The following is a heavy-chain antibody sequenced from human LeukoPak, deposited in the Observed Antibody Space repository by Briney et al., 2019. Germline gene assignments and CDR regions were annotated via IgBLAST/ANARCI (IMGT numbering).Heavy chain of an antibody. Sequence: GGSLRLSCAASGFTFSSYSMNWVRQAPGKGLEWVSYISSSSSTIYYADSVKGRFTISRDNSKNTLYLQMNSLRAEDTAVYYCAKDFYDILTGYTFDYWGQGTLVTVSS. V-gene: IGHV3-48*01. CDR3: AKDFYDILTGYTFDY. CDR2: ISSSSSTI. D-gene: IGHD3-9*01. J-gene: IGHJ4*02. CDR1: GFTFSSYS.